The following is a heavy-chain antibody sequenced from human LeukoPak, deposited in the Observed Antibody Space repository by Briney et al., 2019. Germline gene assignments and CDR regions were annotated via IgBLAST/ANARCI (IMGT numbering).Heavy chain of an antibody. CDR3: ARQHIVVVTATRVAGAFDI. CDR1: GGSIGSYH. CDR2: IYYSGST. Sequence: PSETLSLTCTVSGGSIGSYHWSWIRQPPGKGLEWIGYIYYSGSTNYNPSLKSRVTISVDTSKNQFSLKLSSVTAADTAVYYCARQHIVVVTATRVAGAFDIWGQGTMVTVSS. J-gene: IGHJ3*02. D-gene: IGHD2-21*02. V-gene: IGHV4-59*08.